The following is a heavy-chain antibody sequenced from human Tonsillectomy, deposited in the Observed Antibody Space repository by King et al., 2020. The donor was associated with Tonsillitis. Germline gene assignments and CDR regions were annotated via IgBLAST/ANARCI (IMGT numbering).Heavy chain of an antibody. Sequence: LQLVQSGAELRKPGASVTVSCRPSGDTFTGHFVHWVRQAPGQGLEWMGWINPVSGDTNYARNFQGRVTLSGDVSSTTAYMGLSSLRPDDTAVYYCATNAIGSDTSAYRDFRHWGQGTLVTVSS. V-gene: IGHV1-2*02. J-gene: IGHJ1*01. CDR1: GDTFTGHF. CDR2: INPVSGDT. CDR3: ATNAIGSDTSAYRDFRH. D-gene: IGHD3-22*01.